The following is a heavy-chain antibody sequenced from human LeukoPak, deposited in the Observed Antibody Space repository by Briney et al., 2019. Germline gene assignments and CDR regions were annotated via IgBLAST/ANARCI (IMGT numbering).Heavy chain of an antibody. CDR3: ARGSIELLWFGELLPHYFDY. J-gene: IGHJ4*02. V-gene: IGHV1-69*05. CDR1: GGTFSSYA. CDR2: IIPILGTA. Sequence: ASVKVSCKASGGTFSSYAISWVRQAPGQGLEWMGRIIPILGTANYAQKFQGRGTITTDESKSTAYMELSSLRSEDTAVYYCARGSIELLWFGELLPHYFDYWGQGTLVTVSS. D-gene: IGHD3-10*01.